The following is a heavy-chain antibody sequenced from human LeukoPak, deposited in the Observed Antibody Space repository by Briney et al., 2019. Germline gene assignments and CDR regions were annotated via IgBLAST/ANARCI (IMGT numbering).Heavy chain of an antibody. J-gene: IGHJ4*02. CDR1: GFTFSSYG. Sequence: GGSLRLSCAASGFTFSSYGMHWVRQAPGKGLEWVAVIWYDGSNKYSADSVKGRFTISRDNSKNTLYLQMNSLRAEDTAVYYCARDWGYCSSTSCHVFDYWGQGILVTVSS. CDR2: IWYDGSNK. CDR3: ARDWGYCSSTSCHVFDY. V-gene: IGHV3-33*01. D-gene: IGHD2-2*01.